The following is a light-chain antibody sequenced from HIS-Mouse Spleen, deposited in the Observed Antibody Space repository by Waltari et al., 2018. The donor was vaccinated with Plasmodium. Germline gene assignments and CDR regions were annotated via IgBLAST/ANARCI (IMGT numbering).Light chain of an antibody. CDR2: QNS. J-gene: IGLJ2*01. CDR1: KLGDKY. V-gene: IGLV3-1*01. Sequence: SYELTQPPSVSVSPGQTASITCSGAKLGDKYACWYQKKQGQSPVLVIYQNSKRPSGIPGRFSGSNSGNTATLTISGTQAMDEADYYCQAWDSSTVVFGGGTKLTVL. CDR3: QAWDSSTVV.